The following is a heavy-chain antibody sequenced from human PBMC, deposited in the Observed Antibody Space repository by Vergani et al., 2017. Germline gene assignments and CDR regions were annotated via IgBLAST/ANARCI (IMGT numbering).Heavy chain of an antibody. Sequence: EVQLVESGGGLVQPGRSLRLSCTASGFTFGDYAMSWFRQAPGKGLEWVGFIRSKAYGGTKEYAASVKGRFTISRDDSKSIAYLQMNSLKTEDTAVYYCTRTSRITMIVVVPFLVPDYWGQGTLVTVSS. CDR1: GFTFGDYA. D-gene: IGHD3-22*01. J-gene: IGHJ4*02. V-gene: IGHV3-49*03. CDR2: IRSKAYGGTK. CDR3: TRTSRITMIVVVPFLVPDY.